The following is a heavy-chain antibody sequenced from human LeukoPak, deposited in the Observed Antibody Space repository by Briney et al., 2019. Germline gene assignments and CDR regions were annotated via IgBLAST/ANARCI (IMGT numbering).Heavy chain of an antibody. CDR3: ARVEGSGSFLEPRVSDHDAFDI. D-gene: IGHD1-26*01. J-gene: IGHJ3*02. Sequence: SQTLSLTCTVSGGSISSGGYYWSWIRQHPGKGLEWIGYIYYSGSTYYNPSLKSRVTISVDTSKNQFSLKLSSVTAADTAVYYCARVEGSGSFLEPRVSDHDAFDIWGQGTMVTVSS. CDR2: IYYSGST. CDR1: GGSISSGGYY. V-gene: IGHV4-31*03.